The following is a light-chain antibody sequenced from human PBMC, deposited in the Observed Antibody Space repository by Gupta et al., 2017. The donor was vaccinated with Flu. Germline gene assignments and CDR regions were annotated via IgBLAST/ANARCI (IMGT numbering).Light chain of an antibody. J-gene: IGKJ2*01. Sequence: DIVVTQSPDTMAVSLGERATINCTSSQSVLYSSSNKNNLAWYQQKAGQPPKLLIYWASTRESGVPDRFSGSGSGTDFTLTISNLHAEDVAVYYCQQYYSTLLYTFGQGTKLEIK. V-gene: IGKV4-1*01. CDR3: QQYYSTLLYT. CDR1: QSVLYSSSNKNN. CDR2: WAS.